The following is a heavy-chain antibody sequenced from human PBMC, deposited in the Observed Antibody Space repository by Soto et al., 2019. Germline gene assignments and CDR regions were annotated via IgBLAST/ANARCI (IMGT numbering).Heavy chain of an antibody. Sequence: GPVPPSETLSLTCTVSGGSISSYYWSWIRQPAGKGLEWIGRIYTSGSTIYNPSLKSRVTMSVDTSKNHFSLKLSSVTAADTAVYYCARDTTYYYDSSGPIWGQGTLVTVSS. CDR1: GGSISSYY. CDR3: ARDTTYYYDSSGPI. V-gene: IGHV4-4*07. J-gene: IGHJ4*02. CDR2: IYTSGST. D-gene: IGHD3-22*01.